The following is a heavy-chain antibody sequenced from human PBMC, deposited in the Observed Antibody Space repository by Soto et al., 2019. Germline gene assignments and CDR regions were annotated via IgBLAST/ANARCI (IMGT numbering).Heavy chain of an antibody. V-gene: IGHV4-30-4*01. D-gene: IGHD2-15*01. CDR2: IYKSTTT. CDR1: GDSISTVDYF. Sequence: SETLSLTCSVSGDSISTVDYFWAWIRQPPGQALEYIGYIYKSTTTYYNPSFESRVVISLDTSKSQFSLNVTSVTAADTAVYFCARGRYCLTGRCFPNWFDSWGQGTLVTVSS. CDR3: ARGRYCLTGRCFPNWFDS. J-gene: IGHJ5*01.